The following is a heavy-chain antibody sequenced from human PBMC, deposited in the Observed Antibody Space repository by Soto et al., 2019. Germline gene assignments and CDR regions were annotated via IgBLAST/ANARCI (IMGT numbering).Heavy chain of an antibody. V-gene: IGHV4-30-2*01. CDR1: GGSISTGVYS. Sequence: SETLSLTCDVSGGSISTGVYSWNWTRQPPGKGLEWVGYINHSGSTYDNPSLKSRVTMSVNRSKNQFSLNLTSVTAADTAVYFCARGHYRYAMDVWGQGTTVTVSS. CDR2: INHSGST. J-gene: IGHJ6*02. CDR3: ARGHYRYAMDV.